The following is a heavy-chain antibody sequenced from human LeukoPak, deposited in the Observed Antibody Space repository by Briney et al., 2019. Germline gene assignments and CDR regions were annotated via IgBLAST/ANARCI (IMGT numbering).Heavy chain of an antibody. Sequence: GGSLRLSCAASGFTFSSYGMSWVRQAPGKGLEWVAVISYDGSNKYYADSVKGRFTISRDNSKNTLYLQMNSLRAEDTAVYYCAKDPADYVWGSYRGLDYWGQGTLVTVSS. CDR1: GFTFSSYG. CDR2: ISYDGSNK. CDR3: AKDPADYVWGSYRGLDY. J-gene: IGHJ4*02. V-gene: IGHV3-30*18. D-gene: IGHD3-16*01.